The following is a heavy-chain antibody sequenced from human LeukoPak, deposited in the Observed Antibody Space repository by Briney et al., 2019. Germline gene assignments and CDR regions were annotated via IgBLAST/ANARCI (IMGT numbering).Heavy chain of an antibody. J-gene: IGHJ6*02. V-gene: IGHV3-21*01. Sequence: GGSLRLSCAASGFTFSSYSMNWVRQAPGKGLEWVSSISSYIYYADSVKGRFTISRDNAKNSLYLQMNSLRAEDTAVYYCARATGPRPYGMDVWGQGTTVTVPS. CDR3: ARATGPRPYGMDV. CDR2: ISSYI. D-gene: IGHD1-1*01. CDR1: GFTFSSYS.